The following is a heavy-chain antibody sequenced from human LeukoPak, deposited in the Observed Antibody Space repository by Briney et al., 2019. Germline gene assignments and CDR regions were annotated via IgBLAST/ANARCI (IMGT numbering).Heavy chain of an antibody. V-gene: IGHV3-74*01. CDR3: VRSRGYFDC. J-gene: IGHJ4*02. Sequence: GGALRLSCAASGFTFSSSWRHWGRQVPGKGLVWVSRTNNDGSTVYADSVKGRFTISRNSAKNTLYLQMNSLRAHDTAVYYCVRSRGYFDCWGQGTLVTVSS. CDR2: TNNDGST. CDR1: GFTFSSSW.